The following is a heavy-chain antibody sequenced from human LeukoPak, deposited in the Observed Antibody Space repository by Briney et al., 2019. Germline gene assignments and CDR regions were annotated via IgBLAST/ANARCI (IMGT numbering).Heavy chain of an antibody. V-gene: IGHV3-11*01. J-gene: IGHJ4*02. CDR1: GFAFSDFY. CDR3: ARDALESYDY. D-gene: IGHD3-3*01. Sequence: PGGSLRLSCAASGFAFSDFYMFWIRQAPGKGLEWISYISNSGSNLYYADSVKGRFTISRDNDKNLLYLQMNSLRADDTAVYYCARDALESYDYWGQGTLVTVSS. CDR2: ISNSGSNL.